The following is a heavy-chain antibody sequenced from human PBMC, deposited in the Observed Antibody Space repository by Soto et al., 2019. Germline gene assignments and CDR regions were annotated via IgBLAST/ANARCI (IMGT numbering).Heavy chain of an antibody. D-gene: IGHD1-26*01. J-gene: IGHJ4*02. CDR3: ARGGAMGVDY. V-gene: IGHV3-74*01. CDR2: IYFDGITT. CDR1: GFTFNTHW. Sequence: GGSLRLSCTASGFTFNTHWMHWVRQAPGKGLVWVSRIYFDGITTNYADSVKGRLTVSRDNAKNTVYLHVNTLRDEDTAVYYCARGGAMGVDYWGQGTLVTAPQ.